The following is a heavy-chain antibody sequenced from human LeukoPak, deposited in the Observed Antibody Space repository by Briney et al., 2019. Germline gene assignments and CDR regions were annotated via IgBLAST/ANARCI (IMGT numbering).Heavy chain of an antibody. CDR2: IKQDGSEK. V-gene: IGHV3-7*01. D-gene: IGHD2-15*01. Sequence: GGSLRLSCAASGFTFSSYWMSWVRQAPGKGLEWVANIKQDGSEKYYVDSVKGRFTITRDNAKNSLYLQMNSLRAEDTAVYYCARAGGLGYCSGGSCYPFDYWGQGTLVTVSS. J-gene: IGHJ4*02. CDR1: GFTFSSYW. CDR3: ARAGGLGYCSGGSCYPFDY.